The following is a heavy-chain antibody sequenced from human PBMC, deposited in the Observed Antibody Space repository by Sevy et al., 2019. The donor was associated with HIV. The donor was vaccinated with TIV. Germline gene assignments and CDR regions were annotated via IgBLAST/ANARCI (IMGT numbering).Heavy chain of an antibody. Sequence: SETLSLSCSVSGASVSRDNYYWTWIRQPPGRGLEWIGYIYSSGNTHYNSSLGSRVTISLDTSKNQFSLNLRSVTAADTAFYYCARGHNWNHVHWFDSWGQGILVTVSS. CDR2: IYSSGNT. J-gene: IGHJ5*01. CDR1: GASVSRDNYY. D-gene: IGHD1-20*01. V-gene: IGHV4-61*01. CDR3: ARGHNWNHVHWFDS.